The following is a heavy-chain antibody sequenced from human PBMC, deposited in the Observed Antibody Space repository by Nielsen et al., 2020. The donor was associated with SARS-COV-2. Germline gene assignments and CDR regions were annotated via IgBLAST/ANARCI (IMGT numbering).Heavy chain of an antibody. CDR3: AGTLTIFGVAPTLDY. CDR2: ITHAGTT. J-gene: IGHJ4*02. V-gene: IGHV4-34*01. D-gene: IGHD3-3*01. Sequence: SETLSLTCAVYGGSFSGHYWIWIRQTPGKGLEWIGEITHAGTTNYNPSLQSRVTISLDTSKKQFSLRLSSLTSADTAVYYCAGTLTIFGVAPTLDYWGQGTLVTVSS. CDR1: GGSFSGHY.